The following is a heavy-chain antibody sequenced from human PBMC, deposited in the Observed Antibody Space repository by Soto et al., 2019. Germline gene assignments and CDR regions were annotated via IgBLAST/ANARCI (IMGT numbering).Heavy chain of an antibody. Sequence: GVSLKIACKGSGYTITSYWIGRVRQKPGKGLEWMGIIYPGDSDTRYSPSFQGQVTISADKSISTAYLQWSGLKASDTAMYYCAKTEAVAGFDYWYFDLWGRGTLVTVSS. J-gene: IGHJ2*01. CDR1: GYTITSYW. D-gene: IGHD6-19*01. CDR3: AKTEAVAGFDYWYFDL. V-gene: IGHV5-51*01. CDR2: IYPGDSDT.